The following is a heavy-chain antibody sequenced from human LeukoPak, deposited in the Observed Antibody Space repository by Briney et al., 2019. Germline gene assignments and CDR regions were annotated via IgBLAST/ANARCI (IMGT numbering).Heavy chain of an antibody. CDR1: GFTFSSYA. CDR2: ISGSGGSR. V-gene: IGHV3-23*01. CDR3: ARVLVVPAAVNYYYYYYGMDV. Sequence: GGSLRLSCAAYGFTFSSYAMSWVRQAPGKGLEWVSGISGSGGSRYYADSAKGRITISRDNSKNTLYLQMNRLRAEDTAVYYCARVLVVPAAVNYYYYYYGMDVWGQGTTVTVSS. J-gene: IGHJ6*02. D-gene: IGHD2-2*01.